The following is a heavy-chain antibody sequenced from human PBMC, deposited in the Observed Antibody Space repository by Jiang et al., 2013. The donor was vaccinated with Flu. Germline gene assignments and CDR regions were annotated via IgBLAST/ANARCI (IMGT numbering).Heavy chain of an antibody. V-gene: IGHV7-4-1*02. J-gene: IGHJ5*01. Sequence: QSGSELKKPGASVKVSCTASGYSFSKYVMNWVRRAPGQGLEWMGWIDTNTGNPTYAQGFTGRFVFSSDTSVSTAYLQISGLKPEDTAVYYCARVDYNWHFGVGFDPWGRGTLVTVSS. CDR3: ARVDYNWHFGVGFDP. CDR2: IDTNTGNP. D-gene: IGHD1-7*01. CDR1: GYSFSKYV.